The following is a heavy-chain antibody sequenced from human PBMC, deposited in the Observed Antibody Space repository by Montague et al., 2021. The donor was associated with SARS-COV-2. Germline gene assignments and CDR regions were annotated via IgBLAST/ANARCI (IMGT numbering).Heavy chain of an antibody. CDR1: GGSISSSSYY. Sequence: SETLSLTCTVSGGSISSSSYYWGWIRQPPGKGLEWIGSIYYSGSTYYNPSLKSRVTISVDTSKNQFSLKLSSVTAVDTAVYYCARHASYDYSKDLYYYYYYGMDVWGQGTTVTVSS. CDR2: IYYSGST. V-gene: IGHV4-39*01. J-gene: IGHJ6*02. CDR3: ARHASYDYSKDLYYYYYYGMDV. D-gene: IGHD4-11*01.